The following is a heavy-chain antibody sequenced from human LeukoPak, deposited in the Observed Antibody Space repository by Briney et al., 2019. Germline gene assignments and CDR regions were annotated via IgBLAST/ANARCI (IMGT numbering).Heavy chain of an antibody. J-gene: IGHJ4*02. CDR3: ARQTGSGLFILP. CDR1: GDSVSSNSAS. CDR2: TYYRSKWSS. D-gene: IGHD3/OR15-3a*01. V-gene: IGHV6-1*01. Sequence: LSQTLSLTCAISGDSVSSNSASWTWIRQSPSRGLEWLGRTYYRSKWSSDYAISVKSRITINPDTSKNQFSLHLNSVTPEDTAVYYCARQTGSGLFILPGGQGTLVTVSS.